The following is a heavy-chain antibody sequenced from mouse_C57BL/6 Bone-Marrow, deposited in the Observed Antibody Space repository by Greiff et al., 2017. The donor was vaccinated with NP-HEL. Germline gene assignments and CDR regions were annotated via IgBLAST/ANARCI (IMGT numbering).Heavy chain of an antibody. Sequence: VQLQQSGPELVKPGASVKISCKASGYAFSSSWMNWVKQRPGKGLEWIGRIYPGDGDTNYNGKFKGKATLTADKSSSTAYMQLSSLTSEDSAVYFGAREGDGNGDYWGQGTTLTVSS. J-gene: IGHJ2*01. CDR1: GYAFSSSW. CDR2: IYPGDGDT. V-gene: IGHV1-82*01. D-gene: IGHD2-1*01. CDR3: AREGDGNGDY.